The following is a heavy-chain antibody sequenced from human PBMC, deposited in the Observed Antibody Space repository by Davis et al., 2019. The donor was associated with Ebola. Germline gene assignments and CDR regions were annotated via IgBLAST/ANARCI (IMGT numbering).Heavy chain of an antibody. Sequence: GESLKISCAASGFTFSNYWMSWVRQAPGKGPEWVANIKEDGSDKYYADSVKGRFTISRDNSKNTLYLQMNSLRAEDTAVYYCSREATGTGLLGYWGQGTLLTVSS. J-gene: IGHJ4*02. CDR2: IKEDGSDK. D-gene: IGHD6-13*01. CDR1: GFTFSNYW. CDR3: SREATGTGLLGY. V-gene: IGHV3-7*03.